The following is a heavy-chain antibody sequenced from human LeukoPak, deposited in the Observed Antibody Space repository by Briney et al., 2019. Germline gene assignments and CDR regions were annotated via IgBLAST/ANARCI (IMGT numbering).Heavy chain of an antibody. CDR3: ARGGIFGVVIQYYFDY. CDR1: GFTFDDYG. V-gene: IGHV3-20*04. D-gene: IGHD3-3*01. J-gene: IGHJ4*02. Sequence: GGSLRLSCAASGFTFDDYGMSWVRQAPGEGLEWVSGINWNGGSTVYADSVKGRFAISRDNAKNSLYLRMNSLRAEDTALYYCARGGIFGVVIQYYFDYWGQGTLVTVSS. CDR2: INWNGGST.